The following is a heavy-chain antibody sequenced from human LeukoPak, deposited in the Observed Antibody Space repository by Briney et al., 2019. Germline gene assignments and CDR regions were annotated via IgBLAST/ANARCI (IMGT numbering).Heavy chain of an antibody. J-gene: IGHJ4*02. CDR1: GYTFTSYG. D-gene: IGHD3-22*01. CDR3: ARGYYDSSGYYYFDY. CDR2: ISAYNGNT. V-gene: IGHV1-18*01. Sequence: ASVKVSCKASGYTFTSYGISWVRQAPGQGLEWMGWISAYNGNTNYAQKLQGRVTMTRNTSISTAYMELSSLRSEDTAVYYCARGYYDSSGYYYFDYWGQGTLVTVSS.